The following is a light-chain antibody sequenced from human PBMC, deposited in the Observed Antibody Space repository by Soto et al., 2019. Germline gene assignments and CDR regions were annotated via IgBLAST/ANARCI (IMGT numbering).Light chain of an antibody. J-gene: IGKJ3*01. V-gene: IGKV3-20*01. CDR3: QHYDNTPPSVT. CDR2: GSS. Sequence: EIVLTQSPNTLWWSPGERATLSCRASQSLTSAYLVWYQQKPGLAPRLLIYGSSNRATGIPDRFSGSGSGTDFTLTISRLEPEDFAVYYCQHYDNTPPSVTFGPGTKVDIK. CDR1: QSLTSAY.